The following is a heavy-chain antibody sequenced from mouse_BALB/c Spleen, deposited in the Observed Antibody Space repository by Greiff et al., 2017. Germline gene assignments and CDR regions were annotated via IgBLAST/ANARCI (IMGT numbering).Heavy chain of an antibody. D-gene: IGHD4-1*01. CDR3: ARSGFDY. V-gene: IGHV5-17*02. J-gene: IGHJ2*01. CDR1: GFTFSSFG. Sequence: EVQGVESGGGLVQPGGSRKLSCAASGFTFSSFGMHWVRQAPEKGLEWVAYISSGSSTIYYADTVKGRFTISRDNPKNTLFLQMTSLRSEDTAMYYCARSGFDYWGQGTTLTVSS. CDR2: ISSGSSTI.